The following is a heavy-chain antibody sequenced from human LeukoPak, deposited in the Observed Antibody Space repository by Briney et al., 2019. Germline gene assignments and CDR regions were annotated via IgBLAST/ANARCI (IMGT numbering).Heavy chain of an antibody. CDR2: IIPIFGTA. CDR3: ARDNGEQWPKPEALPYYYYGMDV. CDR1: GGTFSSYA. Sequence: GASVKVSCKASGGTFSSYAISWVRQAPGQGLEWMGGIIPIFGTANYAQEFQGRVTITADESTSTAYMELSSLRSEDTAVYYCARDNGEQWPKPEALPYYYYGMDVWGQGTTVTVSS. J-gene: IGHJ6*02. V-gene: IGHV1-69*13. D-gene: IGHD6-19*01.